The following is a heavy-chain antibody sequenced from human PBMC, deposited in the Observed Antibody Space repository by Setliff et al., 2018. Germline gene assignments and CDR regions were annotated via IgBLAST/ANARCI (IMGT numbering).Heavy chain of an antibody. D-gene: IGHD2-15*01. V-gene: IGHV3-23*01. J-gene: IGHJ4*02. CDR1: GFTFSSYA. Sequence: GESLKISCAASGFTFSSYAITWVRQAPGKGLEWVSMISGSAQTTYYADSVKGRFTISRDNSKNTVYLDVNSLRAEDTVVYYCAKRGPYCSGGTCHYYFDYWGQGTLATVSS. CDR3: AKRGPYCSGGTCHYYFDY. CDR2: ISGSAQTT.